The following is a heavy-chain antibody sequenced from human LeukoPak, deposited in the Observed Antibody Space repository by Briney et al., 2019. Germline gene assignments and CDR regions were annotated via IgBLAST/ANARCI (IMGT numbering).Heavy chain of an antibody. Sequence: PGGSLRLSCAASGFAVSSNYMSWVRQAPGKGLEWIGSIYYSGSTYYNPSLKSRVTISVDTSKNQFSLKLSSVTAADTAVYYCVGRVSYTSSWSSFDYWGQGTLVTVSS. CDR3: VGRVSYTSSWSSFDY. CDR2: IYYSGST. J-gene: IGHJ4*02. CDR1: GFAVSSNY. D-gene: IGHD6-13*01. V-gene: IGHV4-59*05.